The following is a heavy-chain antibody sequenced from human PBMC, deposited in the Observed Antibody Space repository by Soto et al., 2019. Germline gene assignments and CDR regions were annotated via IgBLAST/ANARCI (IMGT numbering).Heavy chain of an antibody. D-gene: IGHD3-10*01. CDR2: ISGSGGIT. CDR1: GFTFSNYA. Sequence: PGGSLRLSCXASGFTFSNYAMSWVRQAPGKGLEWVSAISGSGGITYYADSVKGRFTVSRDKSKNTLYLQMNSLRAEDTAVYYCAKFTWESSGSGSYYIDNWGQGTLVTVSS. CDR3: AKFTWESSGSGSYYIDN. J-gene: IGHJ4*02. V-gene: IGHV3-23*01.